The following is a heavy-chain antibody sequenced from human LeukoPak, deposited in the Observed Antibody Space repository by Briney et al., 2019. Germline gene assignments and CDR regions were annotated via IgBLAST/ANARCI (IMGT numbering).Heavy chain of an antibody. J-gene: IGHJ4*02. CDR2: IYYSGST. D-gene: IGHD5/OR15-5a*01. CDR3: ARGPSTILIPWD. Sequence: SETLSLTCTVSGGSISSSSYYWGWIRQPPGKGLEWIGSIYYSGSTYYNPSLKSRVTISVDTSKNQVSLKLISVTAADTAVYYCARGPSTILIPWDWDQGTLVTVSS. CDR1: GGSISSSSYY. V-gene: IGHV4-39*07.